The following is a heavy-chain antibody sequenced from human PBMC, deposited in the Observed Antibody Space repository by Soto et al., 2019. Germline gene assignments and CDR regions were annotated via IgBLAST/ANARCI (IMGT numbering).Heavy chain of an antibody. CDR1: GGSISCGDYY. Sequence: SETLSLTCTVSGGSISCGDYYWSWIRQPPGKGLEWIGYIYYSGSTYYNPSLKSRVTISVDTSKNQFSLKLSSVTAADTAVYYCARGGITIFGAEYFQYWGQGTLVTVSS. V-gene: IGHV4-30-4*01. J-gene: IGHJ1*01. D-gene: IGHD3-3*01. CDR2: IYYSGST. CDR3: ARGGITIFGAEYFQY.